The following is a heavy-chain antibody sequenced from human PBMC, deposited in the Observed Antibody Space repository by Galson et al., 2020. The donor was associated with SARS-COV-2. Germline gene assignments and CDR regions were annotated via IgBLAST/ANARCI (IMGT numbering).Heavy chain of an antibody. CDR2: ISSSSSTI. CDR1: GFTFSSYS. D-gene: IGHD3-3*01. J-gene: IGHJ6*03. Sequence: GGSLRLSCAASGFTFSSYSMNWVRQAPGKGLEWVSYISSSSSTIYYADSVKGRFTISRDNAKNSLYLQMNSLRAEDTAVYYCARDSLYYDCWSGYLSSRYYYYYYMDVWGKGTTVTVSS. V-gene: IGHV3-48*04. CDR3: ARDSLYYDCWSGYLSSRYYYYYYMDV.